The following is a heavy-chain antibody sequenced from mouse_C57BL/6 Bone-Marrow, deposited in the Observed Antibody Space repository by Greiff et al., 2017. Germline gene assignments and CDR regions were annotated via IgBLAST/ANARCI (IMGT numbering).Heavy chain of an antibody. CDR1: GFNIKDYY. CDR2: IDPEDGET. D-gene: IGHD1-1*01. Sequence: EVQVVESGAELVKPGASVKLSCTASGFNIKDYYMHWVKQRTEQGLEWIGRIDPEDGETKYAPKFQGKATITADTSSNTAYLQLSSMPSEDTAVYYCALGSSKGYIDVWGTRTTVTVTS. V-gene: IGHV14-2*01. J-gene: IGHJ1*03. CDR3: ALGSSKGYIDV.